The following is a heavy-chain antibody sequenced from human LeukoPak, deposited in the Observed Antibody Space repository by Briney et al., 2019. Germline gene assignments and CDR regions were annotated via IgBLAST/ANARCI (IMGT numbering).Heavy chain of an antibody. CDR1: GGSFSGYY. V-gene: IGHV4-34*01. Sequence: SETLSLTCAVYGGSFSGYYWSWIRQPPGKGLEWIGEINHSGSTNYNPSLKSRVTISEDTSKNQFSLKLSSVTAADTAVYYCARGFSYYGSGSYYPYFDYWGQGTLVTVSS. J-gene: IGHJ4*02. D-gene: IGHD3-10*01. CDR2: INHSGST. CDR3: ARGFSYYGSGSYYPYFDY.